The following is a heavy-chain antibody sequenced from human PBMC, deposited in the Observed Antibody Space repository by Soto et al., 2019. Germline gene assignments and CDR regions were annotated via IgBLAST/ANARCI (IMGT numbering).Heavy chain of an antibody. V-gene: IGHV3-30-3*01. CDR1: GFTFSSYA. CDR3: ARDKVVAAMDYYYYGMDV. J-gene: IGHJ6*02. CDR2: ISYDGSNK. D-gene: IGHD2-15*01. Sequence: GGSLRLSCAASGFTFSSYAMHWVRQAPGKGLEWVAVISYDGSNKYYADSVKGRFTISRDNSKNTLYLQMNSLRAEDTAVYYCARDKVVAAMDYYYYGMDVWGQGTTVTVSS.